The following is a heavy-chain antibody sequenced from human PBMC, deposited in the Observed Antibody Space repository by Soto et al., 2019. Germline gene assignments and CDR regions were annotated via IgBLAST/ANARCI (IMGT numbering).Heavy chain of an antibody. J-gene: IGHJ3*01. V-gene: IGHV3-23*01. CDR1: GLTFSNYG. CDR2: ISGTGGSA. CDR3: VKEGSGWDSRGSFDF. D-gene: IGHD6-19*01. Sequence: EVQLLESGGGLVQPGGSLRLSCAASGLTFSNYGMNWVRQAPGKGLEWVGGISGTGGSAYHADSVKGRLTISRDNSKKTLYMQMNSLRDEYTAIYYCVKEGSGWDSRGSFDFWGRGTMVTVSS.